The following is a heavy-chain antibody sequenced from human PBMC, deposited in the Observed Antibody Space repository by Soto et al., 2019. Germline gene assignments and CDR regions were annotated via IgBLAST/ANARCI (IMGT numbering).Heavy chain of an antibody. J-gene: IGHJ4*02. CDR3: ARLLTLTYYYDSSGYRPFDY. CDR2: INPNSGGT. Sequence: ASVKVSCKASGYTFTGYYMHWVRQAPGQGLEWMGWINPNSGGTNYAQKFQGWVTMTRDTSISTDYMKLSRLRSDDTAVYYFARLLTLTYYYDSSGYRPFDYWGQGTLVTVSS. D-gene: IGHD3-22*01. V-gene: IGHV1-2*04. CDR1: GYTFTGYY.